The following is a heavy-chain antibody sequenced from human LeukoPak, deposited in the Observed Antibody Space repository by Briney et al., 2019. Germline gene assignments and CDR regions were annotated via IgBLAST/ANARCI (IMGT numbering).Heavy chain of an antibody. D-gene: IGHD1-26*01. CDR1: GGSFSGYY. Sequence: SETLSLTCAVYGGSFSGYYWSWIRQPPGKGLEWIGEIKHSGSTNYNPSLKSRVTISVDTSKNQFSLKLSSVTAADTAVYYCARGPIVGATIDYWGQGTLVTVSS. V-gene: IGHV4-34*01. CDR3: ARGPIVGATIDY. J-gene: IGHJ4*02. CDR2: IKHSGST.